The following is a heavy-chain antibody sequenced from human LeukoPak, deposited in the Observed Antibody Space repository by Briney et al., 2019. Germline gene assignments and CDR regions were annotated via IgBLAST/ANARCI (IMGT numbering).Heavy chain of an antibody. D-gene: IGHD4-17*01. J-gene: IGHJ6*03. CDR2: IYYSGST. V-gene: IGHV4-59*01. Sequence: RASETLSLTCTVSGGSISSYYWSWIRRPPGKGLEWIGYIYYSGSTNYNPSLKSRVTISVDTSKNQFSLKLSSVTAADTAVYYCARGDYASYYYYMDVWGKGTTVTVSS. CDR1: GGSISSYY. CDR3: ARGDYASYYYYMDV.